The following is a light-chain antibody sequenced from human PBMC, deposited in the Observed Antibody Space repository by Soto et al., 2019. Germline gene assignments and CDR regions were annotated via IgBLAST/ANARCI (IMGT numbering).Light chain of an antibody. CDR3: QQYSSYSWT. Sequence: DIQMTQSPSTLSASEGDRVTITCRASESIGSWLAWYQQRPGKAPNLLIYEASNLENGVPSRFSGSGSGTDFTLTISSLQPDDFATYYCQQYSSYSWTFGQGTKVEIK. CDR2: EAS. CDR1: ESIGSW. V-gene: IGKV1-5*03. J-gene: IGKJ1*01.